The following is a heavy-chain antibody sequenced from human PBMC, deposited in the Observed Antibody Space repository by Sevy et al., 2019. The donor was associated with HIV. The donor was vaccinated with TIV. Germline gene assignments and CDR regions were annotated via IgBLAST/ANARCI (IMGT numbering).Heavy chain of an antibody. V-gene: IGHV3-30*18. CDR1: AFTFSSYG. Sequence: GGSLRLSCAASAFTFSSYGMHWVRQAPGKGLEWVAVISYDGSNKYYADSVKGRFTISRDNSKNTLYLQMNSLRAEDTAVYYCAKDPSGWPLPDYWGQGTLVTVSS. CDR3: AKDPSGWPLPDY. CDR2: ISYDGSNK. D-gene: IGHD6-19*01. J-gene: IGHJ4*02.